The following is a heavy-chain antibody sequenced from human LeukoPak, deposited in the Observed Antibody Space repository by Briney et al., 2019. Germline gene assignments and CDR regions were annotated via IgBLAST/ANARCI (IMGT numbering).Heavy chain of an antibody. D-gene: IGHD1-26*01. J-gene: IGHJ3*02. CDR3: ARGGSYLSAFDI. Sequence: KSGGSLRLSCAASGFTFSDYSMNWVRQAPGKGLAWVSSISSSSSFIYYADSVKGRFTISRDNAKNSLYVELNSLRAEDTAVYYCARGGSYLSAFDIWGQGTMVTVSS. CDR1: GFTFSDYS. V-gene: IGHV3-21*04. CDR2: ISSSSSFI.